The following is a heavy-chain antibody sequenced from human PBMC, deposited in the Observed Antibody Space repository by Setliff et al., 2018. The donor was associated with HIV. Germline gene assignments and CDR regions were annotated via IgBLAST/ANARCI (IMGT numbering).Heavy chain of an antibody. D-gene: IGHD4-17*01. Sequence: PSETLSLTCTVSGGSITGYFWNWIRQSPGKGLEWIGYIYYNGNTSYNPTLNSRGTISVDTSKNQFSLKLTSVTAADTAVYYCAREIYGGNSRPFDYWGQGTLVTVSS. CDR1: GGSITGYF. V-gene: IGHV4-59*01. J-gene: IGHJ4*02. CDR3: AREIYGGNSRPFDY. CDR2: IYYNGNT.